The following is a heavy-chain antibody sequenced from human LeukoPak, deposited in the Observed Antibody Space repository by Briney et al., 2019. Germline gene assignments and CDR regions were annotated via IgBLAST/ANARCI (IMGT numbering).Heavy chain of an antibody. CDR3: ARDEGSRTTYYYGSGPYRGAFDI. CDR1: GFTFSSYS. Sequence: GGSLRLSCAASGFTFSSYSMNWVRQTPGKGLEWVSSISSSSSYIYYADSVKGRFTISRDNAKNSLYLQMNSLRAEDTAVYYCARDEGSRTTYYYGSGPYRGAFDIWGQGTMVTVSS. J-gene: IGHJ3*02. V-gene: IGHV3-21*01. D-gene: IGHD3-10*01. CDR2: ISSSSSYI.